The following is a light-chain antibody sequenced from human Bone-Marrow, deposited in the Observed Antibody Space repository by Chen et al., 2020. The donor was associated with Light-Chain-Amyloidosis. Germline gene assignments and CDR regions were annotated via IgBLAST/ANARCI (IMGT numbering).Light chain of an antibody. CDR3: QVWDRSSDRPV. V-gene: IGLV3-21*02. CDR1: NIGSTS. CDR2: DDS. J-gene: IGLJ3*02. Sequence: SYVLPQPSSVSVAPAPTAAIACGGNNIGSTSVHWYQQTPGQAPLLVVYDDSDRPSGIPERLSGSNSGNTATLTISRVEAGDEADYYCQVWDRSSDRPVFGGGTKLTVL.